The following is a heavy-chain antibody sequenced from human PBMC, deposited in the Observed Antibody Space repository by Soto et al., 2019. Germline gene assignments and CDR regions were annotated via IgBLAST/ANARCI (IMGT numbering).Heavy chain of an antibody. J-gene: IGHJ6*03. CDR3: AREDYTNCVGFYYYSMDV. V-gene: IGHV3-7*01. CDR1: GFTFSSYW. CDR2: IKQDGSEK. Sequence: EVQLVESGGGLVQPGGSLRLSCAASGFTFSSYWMSWVRQAPGKGLEWVANIKQDGSEKYYVDSMKGRFTISRDNAKNSLYLQTNSLRAEDTAVYYCAREDYTNCVGFYYYSMDVCGKGTTVTVSS. D-gene: IGHD4-4*01.